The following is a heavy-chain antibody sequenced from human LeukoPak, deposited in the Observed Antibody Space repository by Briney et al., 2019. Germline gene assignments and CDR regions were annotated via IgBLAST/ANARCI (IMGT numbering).Heavy chain of an antibody. CDR3: ARDHRASGMDV. CDR2: IYSGGST. CDR1: GFTFSSYW. Sequence: PGGSLRLSCAASGFTFSSYWMSWVRQAPGKGLEWVSVIYSGGSTYYADSVKGRFTISRDNSKNTLYLQMNSLRAEDTAVYYCARDHRASGMDVWGQGTTVTVSS. D-gene: IGHD3-10*01. J-gene: IGHJ6*02. V-gene: IGHV3-53*01.